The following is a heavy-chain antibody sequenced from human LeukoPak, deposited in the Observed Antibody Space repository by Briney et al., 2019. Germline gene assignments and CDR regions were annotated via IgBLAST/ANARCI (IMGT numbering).Heavy chain of an antibody. J-gene: IGHJ6*03. D-gene: IGHD4-17*01. V-gene: IGHV3-30*04. CDR1: GFTFSSYA. CDR2: ISYDGNNK. CDR3: ARRFYGRYDYYSMDV. Sequence: PGRSLRLACAASGFTFSSYAIHWVSQAPGKGLEWVAVISYDGNNKYYADSVKGRFTISRDNSKNTLYLQMNSLRAEDTAVYYCARRFYGRYDYYSMDVWGKGTTVTVSS.